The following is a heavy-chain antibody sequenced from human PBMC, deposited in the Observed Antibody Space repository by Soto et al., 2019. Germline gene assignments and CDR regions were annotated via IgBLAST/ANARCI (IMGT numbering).Heavy chain of an antibody. CDR2: IIPMFGRA. J-gene: IGHJ6*02. V-gene: IGHV1-69*01. CDR1: GGTFSSYA. CDR3: ARSLLLDIVAMSAAGYYYGMDV. Sequence: QLQLVQSGAEVKKPGSSVKVSCKASGGTFSSYAISWVRQAPGQGLQWMGGIIPMFGRANDAQKFQGRVTSTADESTSTADMELTSLRSEDTAVYYCARSLLLDIVAMSAAGYYYGMDVWGQGTTVTVSS. D-gene: IGHD2-2*03.